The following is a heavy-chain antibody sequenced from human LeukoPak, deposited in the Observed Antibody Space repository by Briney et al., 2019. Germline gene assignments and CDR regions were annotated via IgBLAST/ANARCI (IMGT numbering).Heavy chain of an antibody. CDR3: ARLLGTATTYDY. Sequence: GGSLTLSCEASGFTFSTHWMSWFRQAPGKGLEWVASINPDGSQKYYLDSVKGRFTISRDNTKNSLYLQMYSLGAEDTAVYYCARLLGTATTYDYWGQGTLVTVSS. J-gene: IGHJ4*02. CDR1: GFTFSTHW. D-gene: IGHD5-24*01. V-gene: IGHV3-7*01. CDR2: INPDGSQK.